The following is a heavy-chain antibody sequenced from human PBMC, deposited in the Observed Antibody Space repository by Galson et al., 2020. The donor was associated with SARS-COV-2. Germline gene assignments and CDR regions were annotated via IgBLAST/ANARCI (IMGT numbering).Heavy chain of an antibody. V-gene: IGHV3-30*03. J-gene: IGHJ4*02. Sequence: RQAPGKGLEWVAVISYDGSNKYYADSVKGRFTISRDNSKNTLYLQMNSLRAEDTAVYYCARDREQWLFDYWGQGTLVTVSS. D-gene: IGHD6-19*01. CDR2: ISYDGSNK. CDR3: ARDREQWLFDY.